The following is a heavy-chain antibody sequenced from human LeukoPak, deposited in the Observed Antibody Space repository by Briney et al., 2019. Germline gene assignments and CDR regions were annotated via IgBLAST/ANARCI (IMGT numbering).Heavy chain of an antibody. D-gene: IGHD3-10*01. Sequence: GGSLRLSCAAFGFTFTGSEMNWVRQAPGKGLEWVSYITSRGDATYYADSVKGRFTISRDNARNSLFLQMNSLRAEDTAVYYCARDQRWFGELDFWGQGTLVTVSS. J-gene: IGHJ4*02. V-gene: IGHV3-48*03. CDR2: ITSRGDAT. CDR3: ARDQRWFGELDF. CDR1: GFTFTGSE.